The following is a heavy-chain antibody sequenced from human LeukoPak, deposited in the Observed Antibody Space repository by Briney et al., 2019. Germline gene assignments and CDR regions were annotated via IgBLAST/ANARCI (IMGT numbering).Heavy chain of an antibody. J-gene: IGHJ4*02. CDR3: ARGAMVDYDSSGYPNKDFDY. CDR1: DGSFSGYY. V-gene: IGHV4-34*01. CDR2: INHSGST. Sequence: SETLSLTCAVYDGSFSGYYWSWIRQPPGKGLEWIGEINHSGSTNYNPSLKSRVTISVDTSKNQFSLKLSSVTAADTAVYYCARGAMVDYDSSGYPNKDFDYWGQGTLVTVSS. D-gene: IGHD3-22*01.